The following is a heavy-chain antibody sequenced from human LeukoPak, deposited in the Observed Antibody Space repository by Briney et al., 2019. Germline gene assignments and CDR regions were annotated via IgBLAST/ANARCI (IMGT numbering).Heavy chain of an antibody. CDR3: ARGSWFDP. CDR2: INHSGST. V-gene: IGHV4-34*01. Sequence: PSETLSLTCAVYGGSLSGYYWTWIRQPPGKGLEWIGEINHSGSTNYNPSLKSRVTISVDTSKNQFSLKLSSVTAADTAVYYCARGSWFDPWGQGTLVTVSS. J-gene: IGHJ5*02. CDR1: GGSLSGYY.